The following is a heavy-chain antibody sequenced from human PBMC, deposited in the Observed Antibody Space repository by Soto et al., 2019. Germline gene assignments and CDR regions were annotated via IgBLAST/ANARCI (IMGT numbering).Heavy chain of an antibody. CDR2: IIPILDTT. CDR3: ASGGTTVSRRFDF. D-gene: IGHD4-4*01. J-gene: IGHJ4*02. CDR1: GGTSSSYA. V-gene: IGHV1-69*01. Sequence: QVQVVQSGAEVKKPGSSVRVSCKASGGTSSSYAITWLRQAPGQGLEWMGGIIPILDTTDYAQKFQGRVTFTADESTSTVYMELSSLTSEDTAVYYCASGGTTVSRRFDFLGQGTLVTVSS.